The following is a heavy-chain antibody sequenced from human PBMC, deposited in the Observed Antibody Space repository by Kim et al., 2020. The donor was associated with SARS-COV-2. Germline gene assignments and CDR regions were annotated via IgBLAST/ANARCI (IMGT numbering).Heavy chain of an antibody. CDR3: ARPYIDGDYNAFDI. Sequence: GGSLRLSCAASGFSFSSYSMSWVRQGPGKGLEWVSSITPRGSYIYYTDSVKGRFTISRDNSKNSLYLQMNSLRAEDTAVYYCARPYIDGDYNAFDIWGQGTMVTISS. V-gene: IGHV3-21*01. J-gene: IGHJ3*02. CDR1: GFSFSSYS. D-gene: IGHD4-17*01. CDR2: ITPRGSYI.